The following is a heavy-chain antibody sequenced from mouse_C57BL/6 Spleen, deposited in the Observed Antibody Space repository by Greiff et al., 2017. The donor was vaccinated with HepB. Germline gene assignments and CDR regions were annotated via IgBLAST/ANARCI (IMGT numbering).Heavy chain of an antibody. CDR1: GFSLTSYG. CDR2: IWGVGST. J-gene: IGHJ3*01. Sequence: VQLQESGPGLVAPSQSLSITCTVSGFSLTSYGVDWVRQSPGKGLEWLGVIWGVGSTNYNSALKSRLSISKDNSKSQVFLKMNSLQTDDTAMYYCASGLRDDWFAYWGQGTLVTVSA. CDR3: ASGLRDDWFAY. V-gene: IGHV2-6*01. D-gene: IGHD3-3*01.